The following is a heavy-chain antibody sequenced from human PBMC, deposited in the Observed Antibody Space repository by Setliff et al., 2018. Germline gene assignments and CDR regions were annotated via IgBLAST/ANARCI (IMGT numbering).Heavy chain of an antibody. V-gene: IGHV3-21*06. Sequence: GGSLRLSCAASGLTLTPYTMTWVRQAPGKGPEWVSSISDTSAFIYYADSVKGRFTISRDNAKNTLYLQMNSLRADDTAVYYCARASLGKSGSAVEYFHHWGQGTLVTVS. CDR3: ARASLGKSGSAVEYFHH. D-gene: IGHD2-15*01. J-gene: IGHJ1*01. CDR1: GLTLTPYT. CDR2: ISDTSAFI.